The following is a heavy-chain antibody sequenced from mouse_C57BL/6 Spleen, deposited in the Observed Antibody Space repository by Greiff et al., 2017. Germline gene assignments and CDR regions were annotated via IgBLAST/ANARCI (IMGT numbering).Heavy chain of an antibody. V-gene: IGHV10-1*01. J-gene: IGHJ4*01. CDR2: IRSKSNNYAT. D-gene: IGHD2-1*01. CDR3: VRVYYGNFMDY. Sequence: EVHLVESGGGLVQPKGSLKLSCAASGFSFNTYAMNWVRQAPGKGLEWVARIRSKSNNYATYYADSVKDRFTISRDDSESMLYLQMNNLKTEDTAMYYCVRVYYGNFMDYWGQGTSVTVSS. CDR1: GFSFNTYA.